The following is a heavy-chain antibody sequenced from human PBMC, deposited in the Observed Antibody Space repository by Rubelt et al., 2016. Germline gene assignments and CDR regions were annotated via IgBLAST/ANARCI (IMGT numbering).Heavy chain of an antibody. CDR3: ARAPQYYDSSGYRGGDFDY. V-gene: IGHV4-38-2*02. J-gene: IGHJ4*02. D-gene: IGHD3-22*01. Sequence: QVQLQESGPGLVKPSETLSLTCTVSGYSISSGYYWGWIRQPPGKGLEWIGSIYHSGSTYYNPSLKCPVTISVDTSKNQFSLKLSSVTAADTAVYYCARAPQYYDSSGYRGGDFDYWGQGTLVTVSS. CDR1: GYSISSGYY. CDR2: IYHSGST.